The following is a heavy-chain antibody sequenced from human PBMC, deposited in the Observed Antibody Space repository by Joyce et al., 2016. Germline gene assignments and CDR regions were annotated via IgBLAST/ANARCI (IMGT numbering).Heavy chain of an antibody. CDR3: ARDVDYDILTGYPYYFDY. D-gene: IGHD3-9*01. Sequence: EVQLVESGGGLVKPGGSLRLSCAASGFTLSSYNMNWVRQAPGKGLEWVSSISMSSSYIYYADSVKGRFTISRDNAKNSVHLQLNSLRAEDTALYYCARDVDYDILTGYPYYFDYWGQGTLVTVSS. V-gene: IGHV3-21*01. CDR2: ISMSSSYI. J-gene: IGHJ4*01. CDR1: GFTLSSYN.